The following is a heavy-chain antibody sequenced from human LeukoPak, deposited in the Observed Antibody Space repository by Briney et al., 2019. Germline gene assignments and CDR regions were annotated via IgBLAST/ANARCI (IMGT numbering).Heavy chain of an antibody. CDR1: GYTFTSYR. V-gene: IGHV1-18*01. CDR2: ISDYNGNT. D-gene: IGHD3-10*01. CDR3: ARGTRSMVRGDRPFDY. J-gene: IGHJ4*02. Sequence: ASVKVSCKASGYTFTSYRISWVRQAGSRGLEWMGWISDYNGNTNYAQKLQGRVTMTTDTSTSTDYMELRSLRSDDTAVYYCARGTRSMVRGDRPFDYWGQGTLVTVSS.